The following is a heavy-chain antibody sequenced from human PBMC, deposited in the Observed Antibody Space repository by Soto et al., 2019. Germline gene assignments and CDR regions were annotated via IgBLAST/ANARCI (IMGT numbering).Heavy chain of an antibody. J-gene: IGHJ6*02. CDR2: TFYQSKWNY. D-gene: IGHD3-10*01. V-gene: IGHV6-1*01. CDR3: TGITWFRGMGV. CDR1: GDRASSNSAV. Sequence: PPPSLSCVLSGDRASSNSAVWGCIMHAPARGLEWLGRTFYQSKWNYDDALSVKRRITINPDTTKNQFSLHLYSVTPEDTAVYYCTGITWFRGMGVWGQGTQVTVSS.